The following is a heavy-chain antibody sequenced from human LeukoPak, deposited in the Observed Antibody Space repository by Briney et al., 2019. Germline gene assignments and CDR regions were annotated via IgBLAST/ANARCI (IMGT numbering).Heavy chain of an antibody. V-gene: IGHV3-66*03. J-gene: IGHJ1*01. Sequence: PGGSLRLSCAASGFTVSNSYMSWVRQAPGKGLEWVSVFYSSGSTYYADSVKGRFTISRDNSKNTLYLQMNSLRAEDTAVYYCAKDLGWQQLVPKYFQHWGQGTLVTVSS. CDR1: GFTVSNSY. D-gene: IGHD6-13*01. CDR3: AKDLGWQQLVPKYFQH. CDR2: FYSSGST.